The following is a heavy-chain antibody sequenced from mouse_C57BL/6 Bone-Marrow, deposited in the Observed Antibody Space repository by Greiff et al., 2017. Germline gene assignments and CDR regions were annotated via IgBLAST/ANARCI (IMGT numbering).Heavy chain of an antibody. CDR3: ARGDGYYFDY. V-gene: IGHV1-26*01. D-gene: IGHD2-3*01. CDR1: GYTFTDYY. Sequence: EVQLQQSGPELVKPGASVKISCKASGYTFTDYYMNWVKQSHGKSLEWIGDINPNNGGTSYNQKFKGKATLTVDKASSPAYMELRSLTSEDSAVYYCARGDGYYFDYWGQGTTLTVSS. CDR2: INPNNGGT. J-gene: IGHJ2*01.